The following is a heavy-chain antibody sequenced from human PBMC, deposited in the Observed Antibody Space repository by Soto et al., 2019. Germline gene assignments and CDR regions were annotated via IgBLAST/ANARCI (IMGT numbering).Heavy chain of an antibody. CDR3: ASIVSSAHGEFSD. Sequence: QVQLQESGPGLVKPSQTLSLTCTVSGGSISSGGYYWSWIRQHPGKGLEWIGYIYYSGSTYYNPSFXXRXSIPVDTSKTQFSLKLSSVTAADPAVYYCASIVSSAHGEFSDWGQGTLVTVSS. CDR1: GGSISSGGYY. CDR2: IYYSGST. V-gene: IGHV4-31*03. J-gene: IGHJ4*02. D-gene: IGHD3-10*01.